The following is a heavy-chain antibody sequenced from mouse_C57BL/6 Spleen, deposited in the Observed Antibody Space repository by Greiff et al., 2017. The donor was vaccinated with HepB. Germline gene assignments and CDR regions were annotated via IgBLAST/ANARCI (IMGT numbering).Heavy chain of an antibody. V-gene: IGHV1-76*01. CDR1: GYTFTDYY. Sequence: QVQLQQSGAELVRPGASVKLSCKASGYTFTDYYINWVKQRPGQGLEWIARIYPGSGNTYYNEKFKGKATLTAEKSSSTAYMQLSSLTSEDSAVYFCARRAYYDYDEYYFDYWGQGTTLTVSS. CDR2: IYPGSGNT. J-gene: IGHJ2*01. CDR3: ARRAYYDYDEYYFDY. D-gene: IGHD2-4*01.